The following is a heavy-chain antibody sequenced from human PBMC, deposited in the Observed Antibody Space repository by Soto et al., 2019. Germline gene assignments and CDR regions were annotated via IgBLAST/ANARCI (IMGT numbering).Heavy chain of an antibody. CDR1: GGSMNAHF. J-gene: IGHJ4*02. D-gene: IGHD3-10*01. CDR2: IYISGTT. Sequence: SETMSLTCTVSGGSMNAHFWSWIRQSAGKVLEWIGHIYISGTTMYNPSLKSRVTMSVDPPKNQLSLKLTSVTDADTAVYYCARINVGSPDFWGQGTLVTVSS. V-gene: IGHV4-4*07. CDR3: ARINVGSPDF.